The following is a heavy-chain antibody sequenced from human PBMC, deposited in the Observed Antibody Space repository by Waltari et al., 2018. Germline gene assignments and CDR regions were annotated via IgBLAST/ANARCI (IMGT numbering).Heavy chain of an antibody. CDR3: ARGGVEPRIAVAGSRVRWFDP. CDR1: GGSFSGYY. D-gene: IGHD6-19*01. CDR2: INHSGST. J-gene: IGHJ5*02. Sequence: QVQLQQWGAGLLKPSETLSLTCAVYGGSFSGYYWSWIRQPPGKGLEWIGEINHSGSTNYNPSLKSRVTISVDTSKNQFSLKLSSVTAADTAVYYCARGGVEPRIAVAGSRVRWFDPWGQGTLVTVSS. V-gene: IGHV4-34*01.